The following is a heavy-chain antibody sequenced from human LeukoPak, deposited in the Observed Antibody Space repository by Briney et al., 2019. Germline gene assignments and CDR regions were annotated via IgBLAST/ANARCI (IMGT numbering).Heavy chain of an antibody. CDR3: ASSSRYYDSSGFSYYFDY. J-gene: IGHJ4*02. CDR1: GFTFSSYE. CDR2: ISGSGSTI. Sequence: GGSLRLSCAPSGFTFSSYEMNWVRQAPGKGLEWVSYISGSGSTIYYADSVKGRFTISRDNAKNSLYLQMNSLRAEDTAVYYCASSSRYYDSSGFSYYFDYWGQGTLVTVSS. V-gene: IGHV3-48*03. D-gene: IGHD3-22*01.